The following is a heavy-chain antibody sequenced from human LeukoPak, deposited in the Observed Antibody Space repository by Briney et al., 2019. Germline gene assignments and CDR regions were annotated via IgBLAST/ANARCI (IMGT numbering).Heavy chain of an antibody. V-gene: IGHV3-66*01. CDR1: GFTVSSNY. CDR3: ARDKGSGWYGH. D-gene: IGHD6-19*01. Sequence: GGSLRLSCAASGFTVSSNYMSWVRQAPGKGLEWVSVIYSGGRKYYADSVKGRFTISRDNSKNTLYLQMNSLRAEGTAVYYCARDKGSGWYGHWGQGTLVTVSS. CDR2: IYSGGRK. J-gene: IGHJ5*02.